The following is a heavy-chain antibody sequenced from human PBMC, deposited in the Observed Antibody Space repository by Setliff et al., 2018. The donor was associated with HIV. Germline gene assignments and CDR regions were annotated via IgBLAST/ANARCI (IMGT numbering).Heavy chain of an antibody. CDR1: GGSISSYY. CDR3: TTDSGVRYLDWLSPLDAFDI. CDR2: IKSKTDGGTT. D-gene: IGHD3-9*01. Sequence: ETLSLTCTVSGGSISSYYWSVFRQPPGKGLEWVDLIKSKTDGGTTDYAAPVKGRFTISRDDSRSTLYLQMSSLKTEDTAVYYCTTDSGVRYLDWLSPLDAFDIWGQGTMVTVSS. V-gene: IGHV3-15*01. J-gene: IGHJ3*02.